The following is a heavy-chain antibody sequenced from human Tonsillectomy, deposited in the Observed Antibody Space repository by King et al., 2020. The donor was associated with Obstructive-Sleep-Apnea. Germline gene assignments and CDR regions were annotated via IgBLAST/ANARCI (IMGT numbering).Heavy chain of an antibody. Sequence: EVQLVESGGGLVQPGGSLRLSCAASGFTFSSYAMSWVRQAPGKGLEWVSAISGSGGSTYYADSVKGRFTISRDNSKNTLYLQMNSLRAEDTAVYYCANGRAFPFGELFWFDPWGQGTLVTVSS. V-gene: IGHV3-23*04. D-gene: IGHD3-10*01. CDR3: ANGRAFPFGELFWFDP. J-gene: IGHJ5*02. CDR1: GFTFSSYA. CDR2: ISGSGGST.